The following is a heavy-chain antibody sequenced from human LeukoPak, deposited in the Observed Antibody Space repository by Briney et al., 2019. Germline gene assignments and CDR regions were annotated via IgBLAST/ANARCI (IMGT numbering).Heavy chain of an antibody. CDR3: AKGMGGRAVMFDY. CDR2: ISETGGVT. D-gene: IGHD6-19*01. Sequence: GGSLRLSCVVSGFSFGSYPMSWVRQAPGKGLEWVSVISETGGVTHYADSMKGRFTISRDNAENTLYLQMNSLRAEDTAVYYCAKGMGGRAVMFDYWGQGTLVTVSS. V-gene: IGHV3-23*01. J-gene: IGHJ4*02. CDR1: GFSFGSYP.